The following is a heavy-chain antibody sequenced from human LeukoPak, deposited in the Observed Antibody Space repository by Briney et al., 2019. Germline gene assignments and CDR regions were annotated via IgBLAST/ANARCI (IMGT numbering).Heavy chain of an antibody. V-gene: IGHV3-23*01. Sequence: PGGSLRLSCVASGLSLSSYVMSWVRQAPWMGLEWVSTISGSGGSTFHADSVKGRFTISRDTSKNMLYLQMNNLRAEDTAVYYCAGRGPMITFGGVIAYVQYWGQGTLVTVSP. J-gene: IGHJ4*02. CDR3: AGRGPMITFGGVIAYVQY. D-gene: IGHD3-16*02. CDR1: GLSLSSYV. CDR2: ISGSGGST.